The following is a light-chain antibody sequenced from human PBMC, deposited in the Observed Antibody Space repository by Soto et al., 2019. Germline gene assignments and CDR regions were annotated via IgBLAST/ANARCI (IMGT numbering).Light chain of an antibody. Sequence: EIVLTQSPGTLSLSPGERATLSCRASQSVSRSYLAWYRQKPGQAPWLLIYGASNRASGVPDRFSGSGSGTDFTLTISGLEPEDFAMYYCHRYDSSPFTFGQGTRLDIK. V-gene: IGKV3-20*01. CDR3: HRYDSSPFT. J-gene: IGKJ5*01. CDR1: QSVSRSY. CDR2: GAS.